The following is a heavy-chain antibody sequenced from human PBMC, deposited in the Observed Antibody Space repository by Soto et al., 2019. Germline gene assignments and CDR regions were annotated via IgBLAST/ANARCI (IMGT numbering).Heavy chain of an antibody. J-gene: IGHJ6*03. CDR3: ARGPYYDFWSGYYMGGSPHYYYMDV. D-gene: IGHD3-3*01. Sequence: GGSLRLSCAASGFTVSSNYMTWVRQAPGKGLEWVSVIYSGGFTYYADSVKDRFTISRDNSKNTLYLQMNSLRAEDTAVYYCARGPYYDFWSGYYMGGSPHYYYMDVWGKGTTVTVSS. V-gene: IGHV3-66*01. CDR1: GFTVSSNY. CDR2: IYSGGFT.